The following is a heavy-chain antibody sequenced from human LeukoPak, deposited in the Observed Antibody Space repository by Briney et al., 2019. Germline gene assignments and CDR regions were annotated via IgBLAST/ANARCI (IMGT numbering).Heavy chain of an antibody. V-gene: IGHV4-59*01. Sequence: SETLSPTCTASGGSISSFYWSWIRQPPGQGLEWIGYIYYTGSTNYNPSLKSRVAISVDTSKNQFSLKLSSVTAADTAVYYWWIIMVRGVNAFDIWGQGTMVTVSS. CDR1: GGSISSFY. CDR2: IYYTGST. CDR3: WIIMVRGVNAFDI. J-gene: IGHJ3*02. D-gene: IGHD3-10*01.